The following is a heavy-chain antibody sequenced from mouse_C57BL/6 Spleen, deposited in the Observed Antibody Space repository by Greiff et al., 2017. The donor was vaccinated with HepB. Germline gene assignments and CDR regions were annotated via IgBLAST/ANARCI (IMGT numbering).Heavy chain of an antibody. CDR2: INPSSGYT. V-gene: IGHV1-4*01. Sequence: VQLQQSGAELARPGASVKMSCKASGYTFTSYTMHWVKQRPGQGLEWIGYINPSSGYTKYNQKFKDKATLTADTSSSTAYMQLHSLTSEDSAVYYWARTPPHYSDYWGQGTTLTVSS. CDR1: GYTFTSYT. CDR3: ARTPPHYSDY. J-gene: IGHJ2*01.